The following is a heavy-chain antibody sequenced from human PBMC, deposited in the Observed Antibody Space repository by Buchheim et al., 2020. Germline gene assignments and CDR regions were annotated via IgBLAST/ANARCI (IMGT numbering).Heavy chain of an antibody. Sequence: EVQLVESGGGLVQPGGSLRLSCAASGFTFSSYSMNWVRQAPGKGLEWVSYISSSSSTIYYADSVKGRFTISRDNAKNSLYLKINSLRAEDTAVYYCARVRSLAYGMDVWGQGIT. J-gene: IGHJ6*02. D-gene: IGHD3-10*01. V-gene: IGHV3-48*01. CDR3: ARVRSLAYGMDV. CDR2: ISSSSSTI. CDR1: GFTFSSYS.